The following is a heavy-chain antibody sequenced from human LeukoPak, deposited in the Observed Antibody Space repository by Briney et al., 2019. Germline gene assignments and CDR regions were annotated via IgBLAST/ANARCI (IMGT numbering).Heavy chain of an antibody. J-gene: IGHJ4*02. CDR3: ARSNPGVIDY. Sequence: ASVKVSCKPSGYTFPSYYMQWVRQAPGQGLEWMGMINPSGGSTSYAQKFQGRVTMTRDTSTSTVYMELSSLRSEDTAVYYCARSNPGVIDYWGQGTLVTVSS. V-gene: IGHV1-46*01. CDR2: INPSGGST. CDR1: GYTFPSYY. D-gene: IGHD3-10*01.